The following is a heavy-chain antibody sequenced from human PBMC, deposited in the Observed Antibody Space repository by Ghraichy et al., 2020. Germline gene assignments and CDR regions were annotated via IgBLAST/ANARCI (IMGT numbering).Heavy chain of an antibody. CDR3: ATDTTFGVANLDS. V-gene: IGHV3-74*01. CDR2: IDVDGGKT. D-gene: IGHD3-3*01. CDR1: GLTFSINW. Sequence: GESLNISCEASGLTFSINWMHWVRQAPGKGLVWISRIDVDGGKTTYADSVKGRFSISRDNAKNTVYLQMNSLRVEDTAVYFCATDTTFGVANLDSWGQGTLVTVSS. J-gene: IGHJ4*02.